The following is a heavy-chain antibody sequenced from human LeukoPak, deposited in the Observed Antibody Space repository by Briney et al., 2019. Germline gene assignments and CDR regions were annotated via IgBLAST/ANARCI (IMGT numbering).Heavy chain of an antibody. J-gene: IGHJ4*02. CDR2: IRYDGNNK. CDR1: GFTFSSFG. Sequence: GGSLRLSCAASGFTFSSFGMHWVRQAPGKGLEWVTFIRYDGNNKHYVDSVKGRFTISRDNSKNMLYLEMNSLRAEDTALYYCARGDPYYRIPADYWGQGTLVTVSS. V-gene: IGHV3-30*02. CDR3: ARGDPYYRIPADY. D-gene: IGHD3-10*01.